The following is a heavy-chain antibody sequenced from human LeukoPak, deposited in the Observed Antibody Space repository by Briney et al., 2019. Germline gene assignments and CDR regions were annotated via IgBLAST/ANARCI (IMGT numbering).Heavy chain of an antibody. Sequence: SQTLSLTCVISGDSVTSDSGAWSWIRHSPSRGLEWLGRTYYRSKWYNDYAVSVKSRITINPDTSKNRFSLQLNSVTPEDTAVYYCARELRDVLRFLEWFPTLGMDVWGQGTTVTVSS. CDR2: TYYRSKWYN. V-gene: IGHV6-1*01. CDR3: ARELRDVLRFLEWFPTLGMDV. CDR1: GDSVTSDSGA. D-gene: IGHD3-3*01. J-gene: IGHJ6*02.